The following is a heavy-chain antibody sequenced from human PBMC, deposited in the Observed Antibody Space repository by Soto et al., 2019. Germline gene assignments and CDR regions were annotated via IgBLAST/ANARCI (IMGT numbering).Heavy chain of an antibody. D-gene: IGHD6-13*01. CDR3: ARGVQQQLASYFDY. J-gene: IGHJ4*02. V-gene: IGHV3-30-3*01. CDR2: ISYDGSNK. Sequence: TGGSLRLSCAASGFTFSSYAMHLVPQAPGKGLEWVAVISYDGSNKYYADSVKGRFTISRDNSKNTLYLQMNSLRAEDTAVYYCARGVQQQLASYFDYWGQGTLVTVSS. CDR1: GFTFSSYA.